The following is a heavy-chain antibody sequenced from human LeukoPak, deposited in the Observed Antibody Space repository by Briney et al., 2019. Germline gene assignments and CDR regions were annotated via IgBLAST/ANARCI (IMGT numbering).Heavy chain of an antibody. D-gene: IGHD2-15*01. CDR1: GGSVSSGSYY. CDR3: AGEVARLLSNWFDP. V-gene: IGHV4-61*01. J-gene: IGHJ5*02. CDR2: IYYSGST. Sequence: SKTLSLTCTVSGGSVSSGSYYWSWIRQPPGKGLEWIGYIYYSGSTNYNPSLKSRVTISVDTSKNQFSLKLSSVTAADTAVYYCAGEVARLLSNWFDPWGQGTLVTVSS.